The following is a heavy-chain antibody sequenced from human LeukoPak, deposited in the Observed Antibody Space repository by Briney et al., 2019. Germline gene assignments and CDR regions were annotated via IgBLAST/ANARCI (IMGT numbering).Heavy chain of an antibody. CDR2: FDPEDGET. CDR1: GYTLTELS. Sequence: ASVKVSCKVSGYTLTELSMHWVRQAPGKGLEWMGGFDPEDGETIYAQKFQGRVTMTTDTSTSTAYMELRSLSSDDTAVYYCARGGIRYRYDYWGQGTLVTVSS. V-gene: IGHV1-24*01. J-gene: IGHJ4*02. CDR3: ARGGIRYRYDY. D-gene: IGHD5-18*01.